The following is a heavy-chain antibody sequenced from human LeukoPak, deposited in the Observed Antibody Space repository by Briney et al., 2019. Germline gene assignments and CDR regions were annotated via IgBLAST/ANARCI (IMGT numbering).Heavy chain of an antibody. CDR3: ARQRTYSSGWYPWYFDY. J-gene: IGHJ4*02. Sequence: GESLKISCKGSGYSFTSYWIGWVCQMPGKGLEWMGIIYPGDSDTRYSPSFQGQVTISADKSISTAYLQWSSLKASDTAMYYCARQRTYSSGWYPWYFDYWGQGTLVTVSS. V-gene: IGHV5-51*01. D-gene: IGHD6-19*01. CDR2: IYPGDSDT. CDR1: GYSFTSYW.